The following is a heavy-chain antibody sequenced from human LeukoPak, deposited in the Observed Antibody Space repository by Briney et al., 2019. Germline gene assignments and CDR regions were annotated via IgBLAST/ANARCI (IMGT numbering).Heavy chain of an antibody. Sequence: PRASVKVSCKASGYTFTDYYIHWVRQAPGQGLEWMGWISAYNGNTNYAQKLQGRVTMTTDTSTSTAYMELRSLRSDDTAVYYCARLIWSGYFFSIGETKNAFDIWGQGTMVTVSS. J-gene: IGHJ3*02. CDR1: GYTFTDYY. V-gene: IGHV1-18*04. CDR3: ARLIWSGYFFSIGETKNAFDI. D-gene: IGHD3-3*01. CDR2: ISAYNGNT.